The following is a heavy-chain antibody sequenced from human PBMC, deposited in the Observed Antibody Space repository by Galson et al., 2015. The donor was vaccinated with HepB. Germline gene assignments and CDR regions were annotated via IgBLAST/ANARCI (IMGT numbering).Heavy chain of an antibody. CDR1: GGSISSSSYY. D-gene: IGHD3-10*01. J-gene: IGHJ5*02. V-gene: IGHV4-39*01. CDR2: IYNSGNT. CDR3: ARHSMVRGVMKWSDP. Sequence: LSLTCTVSGGSISSSSYYWGWIRPPPGEGLEWIGSIYNSGNTYYNPSLKSRVTISVGTSKNQFSLKLSSVTAADTAVYYCARHSMVRGVMKWSDPWGQGTLVTVSS.